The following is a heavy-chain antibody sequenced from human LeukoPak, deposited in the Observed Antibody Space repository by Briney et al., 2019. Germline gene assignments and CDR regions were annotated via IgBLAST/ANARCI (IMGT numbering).Heavy chain of an antibody. CDR1: GGSISSYY. CDR3: ARVDYGDYSKAFDY. J-gene: IGHJ4*02. V-gene: IGHV4-59*05. Sequence: PSETLSLTCTVSGGSISSYYWSWIRQPPGKGLEWIGSIYYSGSTYYNPSLKSRVTISVDTSKNQFSLKLSSVTAADTSVYYCARVDYGDYSKAFDYWGQGTLVTVSS. CDR2: IYYSGST. D-gene: IGHD4-17*01.